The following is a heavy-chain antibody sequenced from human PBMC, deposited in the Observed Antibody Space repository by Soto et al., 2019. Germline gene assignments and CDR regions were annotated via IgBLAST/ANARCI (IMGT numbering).Heavy chain of an antibody. CDR3: VRTSLVVAVATREDF. V-gene: IGHV3-74*01. CDR2: IDSDGSRI. CDR1: GFTFSNYW. D-gene: IGHD2-15*01. J-gene: IGHJ4*02. Sequence: EVQLVESGGGLVQPGESLRLSCAASGFTFSNYWMHWVRQAPGKGLVWVSRIDSDGSRITYADFVKGRFTIPRDNAKNTVYLHMNSLTAEDTAVYYCVRTSLVVAVATREDFWCQGTLVTVSS.